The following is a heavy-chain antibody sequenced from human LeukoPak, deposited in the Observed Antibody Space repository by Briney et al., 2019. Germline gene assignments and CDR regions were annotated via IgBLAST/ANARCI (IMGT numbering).Heavy chain of an antibody. CDR1: GGSVTPSY. J-gene: IGHJ4*02. CDR3: AATQKWLAFDY. CDR2: FRYSGNT. D-gene: IGHD6-19*01. V-gene: IGHV4-59*02. Sequence: SETLSLTCTVSGGSVTPSYWSWIRQPPGEGLEWIGNFRYSGNTDYNPSLKSRVTISLDTSKNQFSLKLNSATAADTAVYYCAATQKWLAFDYWGQGILVTVSS.